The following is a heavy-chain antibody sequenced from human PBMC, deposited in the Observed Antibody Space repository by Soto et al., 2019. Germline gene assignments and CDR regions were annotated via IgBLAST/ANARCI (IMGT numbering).Heavy chain of an antibody. CDR1: GYTFTSYY. CDR3: ARAGGSSAWVY. V-gene: IGHV1-46*01. J-gene: IGHJ4*02. CDR2: INPSDVRT. D-gene: IGHD2-2*01. Sequence: QVQLVQSGAEVKKPGASVKVSCKASGYTFTSYYMHWVRQAPGQGLEWMGIINPSDVRTINAQKFQARAIMTSDTSTSTVYMELSSLRSDATAVYYCARAGGSSAWVYWGQGTLVTVSS.